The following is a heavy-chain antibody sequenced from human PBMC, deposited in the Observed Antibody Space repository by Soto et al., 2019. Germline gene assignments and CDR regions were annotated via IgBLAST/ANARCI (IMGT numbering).Heavy chain of an antibody. CDR1: GGSISSGGYY. V-gene: IGHV4-31*03. J-gene: IGHJ6*02. D-gene: IGHD2-2*01. Sequence: QVQLQESGPGLVKPSQTLSLTCTVSGGSISSGGYYWSWIRQHPGKGLEWIGYIYYSGSTYYNPSLKSRVTISVDTSKNQCSLKLSSVTAADTAVYYCARDSLVPHYYYYGMDVWGQGTTVTVSS. CDR3: ARDSLVPHYYYYGMDV. CDR2: IYYSGST.